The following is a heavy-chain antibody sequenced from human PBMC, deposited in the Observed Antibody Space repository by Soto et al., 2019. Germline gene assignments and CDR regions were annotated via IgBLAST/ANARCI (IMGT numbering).Heavy chain of an antibody. CDR1: GYTFTSYG. J-gene: IGHJ6*02. V-gene: IGHV1-18*01. D-gene: IGHD6-19*01. CDR2: ISAYNGNT. CDR3: ARSRAVAGANYYYYYYGMDV. Sequence: ASVKVSCKASGYTFTSYGISWVRQAPGQGLEWMGWISAYNGNTNYAQKLQGRVTMTTDTSTSTAYMELRSLRSDDTAVYYCARSRAVAGANYYYYYYGMDVWGQGTMVTVSS.